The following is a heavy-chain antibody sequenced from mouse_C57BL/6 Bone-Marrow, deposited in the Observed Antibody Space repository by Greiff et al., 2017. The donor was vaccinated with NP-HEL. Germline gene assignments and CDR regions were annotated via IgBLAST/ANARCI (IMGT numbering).Heavy chain of an antibody. Sequence: QVHVKQSGAELVRPGASVTLSCKASGYTFTDYEMHWVKQTPVHGLEWIGAIDPETGGTAYNQKFKGKAILTADKSSSTAYMELRSLTSEDSAVYYCTSGDYDGYWGQGTTLTVSS. CDR2: IDPETGGT. D-gene: IGHD2-4*01. CDR1: GYTFTDYE. V-gene: IGHV1-15*01. J-gene: IGHJ2*01. CDR3: TSGDYDGY.